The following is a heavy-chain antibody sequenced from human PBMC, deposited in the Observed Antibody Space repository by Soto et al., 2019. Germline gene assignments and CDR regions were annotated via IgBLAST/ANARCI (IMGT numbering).Heavy chain of an antibody. CDR1: GGSISSYY. J-gene: IGHJ6*02. V-gene: IGHV4-4*07. D-gene: IGHD3-22*01. Sequence: SETLSLTCTVSGGSISSYYWSWIRQPAGKGLEWIGRIYTSGSTNYNPSLKSRVTMSVDTSKNQFSLKLSSVTAADTAVYYCARDGRSSGGYFLFDVWGQGTTVTVSS. CDR2: IYTSGST. CDR3: ARDGRSSGGYFLFDV.